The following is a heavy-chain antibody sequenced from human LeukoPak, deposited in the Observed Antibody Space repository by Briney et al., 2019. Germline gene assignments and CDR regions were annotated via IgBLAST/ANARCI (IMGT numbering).Heavy chain of an antibody. CDR2: IYYSGST. Sequence: SETLSLTCTVSGGSISSSSYYWGWIRQPPGKGLEWIGSIYYSGSTYYNPSLKSRVTVSVDTSKNQFSLKLSSVTAADTAVYYCARESVPAATAGWFDPWGQGTLVTVSS. D-gene: IGHD2-2*01. J-gene: IGHJ5*02. CDR3: ARESVPAATAGWFDP. V-gene: IGHV4-39*07. CDR1: GGSISSSSYY.